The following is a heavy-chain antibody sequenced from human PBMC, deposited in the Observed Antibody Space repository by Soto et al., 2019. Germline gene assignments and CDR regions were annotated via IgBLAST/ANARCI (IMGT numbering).Heavy chain of an antibody. V-gene: IGHV4-61*01. CDR2: IYYSGST. Sequence: QVQLQKSGPGLVKPSETLSLTCTVSGGSVSSGSYYWSWIRQPPGKGLEWIGYIYYSGSTNYNPSLESRVTISVDTSKNQFSLKLSSVTAADTAVYYCARDYPYSGSYYGWFDPWGQGTLVTVSS. CDR1: GGSVSSGSYY. J-gene: IGHJ5*02. D-gene: IGHD1-26*01. CDR3: ARDYPYSGSYYGWFDP.